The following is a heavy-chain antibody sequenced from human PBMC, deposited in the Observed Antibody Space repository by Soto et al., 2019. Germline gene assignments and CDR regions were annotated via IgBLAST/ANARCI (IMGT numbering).Heavy chain of an antibody. J-gene: IGHJ6*03. CDR2: IYGGGST. Sequence: VQLVESGGGLVQPGGSQRLSCAASGFTVSGNYMTWVRQAPGKGLEWVSFIYGGGSTYYADSVKGRFTISRDNSKNMLFLQMNSLEAEDAAVYYCARAIRRGGLYSYYYYMDVWGKGTTVTVSS. CDR3: ARAIRRGGLYSYYYYMDV. CDR1: GFTVSGNY. V-gene: IGHV3-66*01. D-gene: IGHD5-12*01.